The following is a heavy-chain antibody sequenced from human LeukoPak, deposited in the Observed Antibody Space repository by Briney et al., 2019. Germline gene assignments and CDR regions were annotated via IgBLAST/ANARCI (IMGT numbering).Heavy chain of an antibody. CDR2: IYYSGST. CDR3: ARIHSSGWFRGDAFDI. D-gene: IGHD6-19*01. J-gene: IGHJ3*02. Sequence: PSETLSLTCTVSGGSISSSSYYCGWIRQPPGKGLGWLGGIYYSGSTYYNPSLKSRVTISVDTSKNQFSLKLSSVTAADTAVYYCARIHSSGWFRGDAFDIWGQGTMVTVSS. CDR1: GGSISSSSYY. V-gene: IGHV4-39*07.